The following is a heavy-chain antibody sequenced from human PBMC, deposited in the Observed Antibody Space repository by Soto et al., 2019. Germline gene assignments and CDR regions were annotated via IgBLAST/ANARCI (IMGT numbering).Heavy chain of an antibody. V-gene: IGHV4-39*01. CDR2: IYYSGST. D-gene: IGHD3-3*01. J-gene: IGHJ4*02. Sequence: SETLSLTCTVSGGSINNHYWGWIRQPPGKGLEWIGSIYYSGSTYYNPSLKSRVTISVDTSKNQFSLKLSSVTAADTAVYYCAGSYYDFWSGYSRYYFDYWGQGTLVTVSS. CDR1: GGSINNHY. CDR3: AGSYYDFWSGYSRYYFDY.